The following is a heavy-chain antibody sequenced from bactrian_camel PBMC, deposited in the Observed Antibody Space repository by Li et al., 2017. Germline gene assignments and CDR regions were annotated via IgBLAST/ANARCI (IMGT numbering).Heavy chain of an antibody. Sequence: QVQLVESGGGLVQPGGSLTLACAASGYTGSFNCMSWFRQGPGKAREGVAAISTDGGSTYYADSVKGRFTISQDIAKRTVYLQMNSLKPEDTAKYYCAAGLSSALVAMIGSSGARGPRSPSP. J-gene: IGHJ4*01. D-gene: IGHD3*01. CDR1: GYTGSFNC. V-gene: IGHV3S6*01. CDR3: AAGLSSALVAMIGSS. CDR2: ISTDGGST.